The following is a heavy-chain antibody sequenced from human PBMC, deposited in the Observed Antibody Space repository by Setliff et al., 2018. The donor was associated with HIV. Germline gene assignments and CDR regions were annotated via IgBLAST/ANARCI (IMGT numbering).Heavy chain of an antibody. D-gene: IGHD6-6*01. CDR1: GYSISSRYY. V-gene: IGHV4-38-2*02. CDR2: VYHTGST. CDR3: AGEAWTSYRSSSGYYYYYMDV. J-gene: IGHJ6*03. Sequence: SETLSLTCTVSGYSISSRYYWGWIRQPPGKGLEWIGSVYHTGSTYYNPSLKSRVTISVDTSKNQFSLKLRSVTAADSAVYYCAGEAWTSYRSSSGYYYYYMDVWGKGTTVTVSS.